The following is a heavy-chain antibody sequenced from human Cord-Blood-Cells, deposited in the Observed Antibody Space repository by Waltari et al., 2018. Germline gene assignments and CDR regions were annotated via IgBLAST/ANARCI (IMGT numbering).Heavy chain of an antibody. Sequence: QVQLQESGPGLVKPSETLSLTCTVSGGSISSYYWCWIRPPPGKGLEWIGYIYYSGSTNYNPSLKSRVTISVDTSKNQFSLKLSSVTAADTAVYYCARSSRYYYGSGSPYFDYWGQGTLVTVSS. CDR3: ARSSRYYYGSGSPYFDY. CDR1: GGSISSYY. V-gene: IGHV4-59*01. J-gene: IGHJ4*02. CDR2: IYYSGST. D-gene: IGHD3-10*01.